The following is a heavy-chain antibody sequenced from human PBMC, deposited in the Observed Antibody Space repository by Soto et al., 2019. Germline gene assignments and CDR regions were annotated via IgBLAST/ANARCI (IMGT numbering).Heavy chain of an antibody. CDR2: IYYSGST. D-gene: IGHD5-18*01. V-gene: IGHV4-31*03. CDR3: ARSGYSYGPNPLLY. Sequence: PSEALSLTCTVSGGSIRSGGYYWSRIRQHPGKGLEWLGYIYYSGSTYYNPSLKSRVTISVDTSKNQFSLKLSSVTAADTAVYYCARSGYSYGPNPLLYWGQGTLVTVS. CDR1: GGSIRSGGYY. J-gene: IGHJ4*02.